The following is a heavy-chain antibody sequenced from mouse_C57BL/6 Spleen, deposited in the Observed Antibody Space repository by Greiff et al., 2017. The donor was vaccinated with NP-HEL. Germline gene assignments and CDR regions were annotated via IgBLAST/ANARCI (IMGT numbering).Heavy chain of an antibody. J-gene: IGHJ1*03. Sequence: EVQRVESGEGLVKPGGSLKLSCAASGFTFSSYAMSWVRQTPEKRLEWVAYISSGGDYIYYADTVKGRFTISRDNARNTLYLQMSSLKSEDTAMYYCTRVPITTVAGYFDVWGTGTTVTVSS. CDR2: ISSGGDYI. CDR3: TRVPITTVAGYFDV. D-gene: IGHD1-1*01. CDR1: GFTFSSYA. V-gene: IGHV5-9-1*02.